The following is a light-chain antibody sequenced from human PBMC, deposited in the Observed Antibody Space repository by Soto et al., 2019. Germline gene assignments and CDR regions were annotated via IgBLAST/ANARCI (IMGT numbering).Light chain of an antibody. Sequence: EMLMTQSPATLSVSPGERAPLSCRASQNIGSNLAWYQQKPGQAPSLLIYRASTRAPGVPPRFSGSGSGTEFTLAISSLQSEDFGVYYCQRQKGWPITFGQGTRLEIK. CDR1: QNIGSN. CDR2: RAS. J-gene: IGKJ5*01. CDR3: QRQKGWPIT. V-gene: IGKV3-15*01.